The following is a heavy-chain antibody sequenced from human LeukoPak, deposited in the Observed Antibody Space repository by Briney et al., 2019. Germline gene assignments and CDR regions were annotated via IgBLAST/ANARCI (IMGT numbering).Heavy chain of an antibody. Sequence: SETLSLTCTVSGGSISSGDYYWSWIRQPPGKGLEWIGYIYYSGSTYYNPSLKSRVTISVDTSKNQFSLKLSSVTAADTAVYYYARGYDYVWGSYRWMPRTKPAYFDYWGQGTLVTASS. CDR3: ARGYDYVWGSYRWMPRTKPAYFDY. CDR2: IYYSGST. CDR1: GGSISSGDYY. J-gene: IGHJ4*02. D-gene: IGHD3-16*02. V-gene: IGHV4-30-4*01.